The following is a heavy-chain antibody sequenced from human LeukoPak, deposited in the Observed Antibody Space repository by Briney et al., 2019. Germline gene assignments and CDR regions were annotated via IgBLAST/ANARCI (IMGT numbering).Heavy chain of an antibody. CDR2: IWYDGSNK. CDR3: ARGWQQLLPDY. V-gene: IGHV3-33*01. Sequence: GGSLRLSCAASGFTFSGYGMHWVRQAPGKGLEWVAVIWYDGSNKYYADSVKGRFTISRDNSKNTLYLQLNSLRAEDTAVYFCARGWQQLLPDYWGQGTLVTVSS. D-gene: IGHD6-13*01. J-gene: IGHJ4*02. CDR1: GFTFSGYG.